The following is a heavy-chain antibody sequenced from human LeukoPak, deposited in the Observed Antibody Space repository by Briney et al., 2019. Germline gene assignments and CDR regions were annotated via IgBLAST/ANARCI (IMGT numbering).Heavy chain of an antibody. CDR3: ARFVDDVLTGYYIADDAFDI. CDR2: IKQDGSEK. CDR1: GFTLSSYW. V-gene: IGHV3-7*01. Sequence: GGSLRLSCAASGFTLSSYWMSWVRQAPGKGLEWVANIKQDGSEKYYVDSVKGRFTISRDNAKNSLYLQMNSLRAEDTAVYYCARFVDDVLTGYYIADDAFDIWGQGTMVTVSS. J-gene: IGHJ3*02. D-gene: IGHD3-9*01.